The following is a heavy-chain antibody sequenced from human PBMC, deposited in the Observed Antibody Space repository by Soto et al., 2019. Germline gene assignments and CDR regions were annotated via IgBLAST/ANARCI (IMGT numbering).Heavy chain of an antibody. CDR3: AKPTGYSSGRNWYFDL. V-gene: IGHV3-23*01. CDR1: GFTFSSYA. D-gene: IGHD6-19*01. Sequence: EVQLLESGGGLVQPGGSLRLSCAASGFTFSSYAMSWVRQAPGKGLEWVSGISGSGGSTYYADSVKGRFTISRDNSKNTLYLQMNSVRAEDTAVYYCAKPTGYSSGRNWYFDLWGRGALVTVSS. CDR2: ISGSGGST. J-gene: IGHJ2*01.